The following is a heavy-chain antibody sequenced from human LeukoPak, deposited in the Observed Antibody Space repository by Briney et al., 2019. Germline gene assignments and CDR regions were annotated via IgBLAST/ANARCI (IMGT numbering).Heavy chain of an antibody. V-gene: IGHV3-7*01. CDR1: GFTFSSYW. CDR3: ARGDYYDRRFDN. CDR2: IKQDGSEK. Sequence: GGSLRLSCAASGFTFSSYWMTWVRQAPGKGLEWVANIKQDGSEKYYVDSVKGRFTISRDNAKNSLYLHLNSLRAEDTAVYYCARGDYYDRRFDNWGQGTLVTVSS. J-gene: IGHJ4*02. D-gene: IGHD3-22*01.